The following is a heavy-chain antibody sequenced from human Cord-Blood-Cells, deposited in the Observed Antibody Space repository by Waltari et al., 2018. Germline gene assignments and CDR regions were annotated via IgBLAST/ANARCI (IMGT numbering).Heavy chain of an antibody. D-gene: IGHD3-9*01. CDR1: SYA. J-gene: IGHJ4*02. V-gene: IGHV1-69*01. Sequence: SYAISWVRQAPGQGLEWMGVIIPIFGTANYSQKFQGRVTITADESTSTAYMELSSLRSEDTAVYYCARDRQFGRNYDILAGYYYWGQGTLVTVSS. CDR2: IIPIFGTA. CDR3: ARDRQFGRNYDILAGYYY.